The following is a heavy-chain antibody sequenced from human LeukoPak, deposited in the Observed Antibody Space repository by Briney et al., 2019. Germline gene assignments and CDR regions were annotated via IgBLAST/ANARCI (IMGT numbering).Heavy chain of an antibody. V-gene: IGHV4-4*02. CDR3: ARVPDYDFWSGYAPSWYFDL. J-gene: IGHJ2*01. Sequence: PSGTLSVTCAVSGCSLSSSNWYSWVRQPPGKGLEWIGKTYDSGSTNYNPSLKSRVTISVDKSKNQFSLKLSSVTAADTAVYYCARVPDYDFWSGYAPSWYFDLWGRGTLVTVSS. D-gene: IGHD3-3*01. CDR1: GCSLSSSNW. CDR2: TYDSGST.